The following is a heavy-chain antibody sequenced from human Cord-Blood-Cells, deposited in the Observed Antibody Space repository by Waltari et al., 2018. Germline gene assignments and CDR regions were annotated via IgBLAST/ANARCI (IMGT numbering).Heavy chain of an antibody. D-gene: IGHD7-27*01. V-gene: IGHV3-30*02. Sequence: QVQLVESGGGVVQPGGSLRLSCAASGFTFSSYGMHWVRQAPGKGLEWVALLRYDGSNKNYADSVKGRFPIPKENSKNQLFFQMNRLRAGETGVYYWAKGWGSLGKSDLFDYWGQGTLVTVSS. J-gene: IGHJ4*01. CDR3: AKGWGSLGKSDLFDY. CDR1: GFTFSSYG. CDR2: LRYDGSNK.